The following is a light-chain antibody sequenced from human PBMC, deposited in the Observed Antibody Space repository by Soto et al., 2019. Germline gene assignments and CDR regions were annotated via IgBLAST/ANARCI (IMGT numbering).Light chain of an antibody. CDR3: CSYAGSSTWV. CDR1: SSDVGSYNV. CDR2: DIS. V-gene: IGLV2-23*02. Sequence: QSALTQPASVSGSPGQSITISCTGTSSDVGSYNVVSWYQQHPGKAPKVMIYDISERPSGVSNRFSGSKSGNTASLTISGLQAEDDADYYCCSYAGSSTWVFGGGTKLTVL. J-gene: IGLJ3*02.